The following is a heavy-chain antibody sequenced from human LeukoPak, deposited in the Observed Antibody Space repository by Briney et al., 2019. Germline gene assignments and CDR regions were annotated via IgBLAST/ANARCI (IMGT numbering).Heavy chain of an antibody. D-gene: IGHD2-15*01. CDR3: AKEGRSSTPGY. CDR2: ISTGESP. V-gene: IGHV4-4*07. J-gene: IGHJ4*02. Sequence: PSETLSLTCTVSGGSIGSYSWSWIRQPAGKGLEWIGRISTGESPNYNPSLKSRVTMSVDTSKNQFSLRLTSVTAADTAVYYCAKEGRSSTPGYWGQGSLVTVSS. CDR1: GGSIGSYS.